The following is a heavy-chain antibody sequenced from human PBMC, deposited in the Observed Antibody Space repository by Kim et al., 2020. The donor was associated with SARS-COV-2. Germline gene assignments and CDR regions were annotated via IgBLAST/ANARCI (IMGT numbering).Heavy chain of an antibody. Sequence: YNPSLKRRVTISVDTSKNQFSLKLGSVTAADTAVYYCARGTVGATDAFDIWGQGTMVTVSS. J-gene: IGHJ3*02. D-gene: IGHD1-26*01. V-gene: IGHV4-59*09. CDR3: ARGTVGATDAFDI.